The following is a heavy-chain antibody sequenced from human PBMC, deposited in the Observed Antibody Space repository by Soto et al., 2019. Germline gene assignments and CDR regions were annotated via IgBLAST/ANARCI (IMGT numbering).Heavy chain of an antibody. CDR1: GGNFNSYT. V-gene: IGHV1-69*02. Sequence: QVQLVQFGTEVKRPGSSVKVSCKASGGNFNSYTVSWVRQAPGQGLEWMGRIIPMFGITNYPQKFQGRVTITADXSXTXXYMELSSLRSEDTALYYCASFGYCSGGSCNNWVDIWGRGTMVVVSS. CDR2: IIPMFGIT. J-gene: IGHJ3*02. CDR3: ASFGYCSGGSCNNWVDI. D-gene: IGHD2-15*01.